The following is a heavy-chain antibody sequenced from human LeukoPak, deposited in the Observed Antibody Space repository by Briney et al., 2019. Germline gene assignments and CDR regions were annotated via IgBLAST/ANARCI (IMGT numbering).Heavy chain of an antibody. D-gene: IGHD6-6*01. CDR2: IYYSGST. Sequence: SETLSLTCTVSGGSISSYYWSWIRQPPGKGLEWIGYIYYSGSTNYNPSLKSRVTISVDTSKNQFSLKLSSVTAADTAVYYCAREEYSSSHFDYWGQGTLVTVSS. CDR3: AREEYSSSHFDY. J-gene: IGHJ4*02. V-gene: IGHV4-59*01. CDR1: GGSISSYY.